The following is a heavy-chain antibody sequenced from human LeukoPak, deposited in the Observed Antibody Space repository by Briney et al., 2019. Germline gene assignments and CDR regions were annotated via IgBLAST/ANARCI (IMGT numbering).Heavy chain of an antibody. J-gene: IGHJ4*02. D-gene: IGHD3-22*01. V-gene: IGHV4-59*01. Sequence: SETLSLTCTVSSGSISNYYWSWFRQSPGKGLEWIGYIYYSGITNYNPSLKSRVTISVDTFKNQFSLNLNSVTAADTAVYYCARRDSSGYYSYWGQGTLVTVSS. CDR3: ARRDSSGYYSY. CDR2: IYYSGIT. CDR1: SGSISNYY.